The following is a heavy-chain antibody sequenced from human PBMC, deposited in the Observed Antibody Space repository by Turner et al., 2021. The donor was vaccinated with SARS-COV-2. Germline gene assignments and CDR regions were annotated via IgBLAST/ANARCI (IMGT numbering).Heavy chain of an antibody. D-gene: IGHD3-22*01. J-gene: IGHJ6*02. Sequence: QVQLVESGGGVVQPGRSLRLSGAASGFTFSSYAMNWVRQAPGKGLEWVAVISYDGSNKYYADSVKGRFTISRDNSKNTLYLQMNSLRAEDTAVYYCAGIQSYDGSDYYGMDVWGQGTTVTVSS. CDR1: GFTFSSYA. V-gene: IGHV3-30-3*01. CDR3: AGIQSYDGSDYYGMDV. CDR2: ISYDGSNK.